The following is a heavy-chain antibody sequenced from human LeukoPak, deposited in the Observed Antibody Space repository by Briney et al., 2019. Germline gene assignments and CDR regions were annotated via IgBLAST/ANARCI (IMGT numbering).Heavy chain of an antibody. Sequence: GESLKISCKGSGYSFTSYWISWVRQAPGQGLEWMGWISAYNGNTNYAQKLQGRVTMTTDTSTSTAYMELRSLRSDDTAVYYCASGYSYGNRFDYWGQGTLVTVSS. CDR2: ISAYNGNT. D-gene: IGHD5-18*01. V-gene: IGHV1-18*04. J-gene: IGHJ4*02. CDR1: GYSFTSYW. CDR3: ASGYSYGNRFDY.